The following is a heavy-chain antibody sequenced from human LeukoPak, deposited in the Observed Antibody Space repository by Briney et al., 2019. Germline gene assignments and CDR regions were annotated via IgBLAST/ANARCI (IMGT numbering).Heavy chain of an antibody. J-gene: IGHJ6*03. CDR1: GFTFSSYW. CDR2: IKQDGSEK. Sequence: GGSLRLSCAASGFTFSSYWMSWVRQAPGKGLEWVANIKQDGSEKYYVDSVKGRFTISRDNAKNSLYLQMNSLRAEDTAVYYCARCGGYYEGYYYYYMDVWGKGTTVTVSS. CDR3: ARCGGYYEGYYYYYMDV. D-gene: IGHD3-3*01. V-gene: IGHV3-7*01.